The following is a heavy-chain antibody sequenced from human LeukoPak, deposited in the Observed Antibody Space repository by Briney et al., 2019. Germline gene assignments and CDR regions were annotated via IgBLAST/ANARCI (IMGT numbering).Heavy chain of an antibody. J-gene: IGHJ4*02. CDR1: GGSISSSSYY. CDR2: IYYSGST. Sequence: SETLSLTCTVSGGSISSSSYYWGWIRQPPGKGLEWIGSIYYSGSTHHNPSLKSRVTMSVDRSKNQFSLKLTSVTAADTAVYYCARGGVGATTGTYDSWGQGIPVTVSS. CDR3: ARGGVGATTGTYDS. D-gene: IGHD1-26*01. V-gene: IGHV4-39*07.